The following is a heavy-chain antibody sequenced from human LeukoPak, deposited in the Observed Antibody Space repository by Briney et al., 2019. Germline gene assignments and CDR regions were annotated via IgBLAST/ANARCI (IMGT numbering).Heavy chain of an antibody. CDR3: ARDREYSSWYIDY. Sequence: SETLSLTCTVSGGSISSYYWSWIRQPPGKGLEWIGRIYTSGSTNYNPSLKSRVTMSVDTSKNQFSLKLSSVTAADTAVYYCARDREYSSWYIDYWGQGTLVTVSS. CDR1: GGSISSYY. D-gene: IGHD6-6*01. V-gene: IGHV4-4*07. J-gene: IGHJ4*02. CDR2: IYTSGST.